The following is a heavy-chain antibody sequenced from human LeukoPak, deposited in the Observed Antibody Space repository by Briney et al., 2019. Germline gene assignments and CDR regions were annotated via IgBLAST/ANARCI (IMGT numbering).Heavy chain of an antibody. D-gene: IGHD5-12*01. J-gene: IGHJ4*02. CDR3: ARVSSGYHEWYFDY. Sequence: SGGSLRLSCAASGFTFSSYWMSWVRQAPGKGLEWVANIKQGGSEKYYADSVKGRFTISRDNAKNSLYLQMNSLRAEDTAVYYCARVSSGYHEWYFDYWGQGTLVSVSS. CDR1: GFTFSSYW. CDR2: IKQGGSEK. V-gene: IGHV3-7*01.